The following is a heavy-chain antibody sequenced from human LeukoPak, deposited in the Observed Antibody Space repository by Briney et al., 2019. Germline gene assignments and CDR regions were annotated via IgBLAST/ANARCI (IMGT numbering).Heavy chain of an antibody. CDR3: TRDPSGGYSYGLVWYAFDI. CDR1: GFTFSSYA. J-gene: IGHJ3*02. D-gene: IGHD5-18*01. V-gene: IGHV3-49*04. CDR2: IRSKASGGTT. Sequence: GGSLRLSCAASGFTFSSYAITWVRQAPGKGLEWVGFIRSKASGGTTQYAASVKGRFTISRDDSKSIAYLQMNSLKTEDTAVYYCTRDPSGGYSYGLVWYAFDIWGQGTMVTVSS.